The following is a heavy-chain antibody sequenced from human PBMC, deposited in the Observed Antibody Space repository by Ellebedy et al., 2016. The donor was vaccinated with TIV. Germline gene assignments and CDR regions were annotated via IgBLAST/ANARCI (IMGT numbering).Heavy chain of an antibody. Sequence: AASVKVSCKTSGYTFTNYYVHWVRQAPGQGLEWIGIINPTGGSTDYAQTFQGRVSMTRDTSTTTVYMELSSLRSEDTAVYHCAGKTVAGSNWDYWGQGTLVTVSS. J-gene: IGHJ4*02. D-gene: IGHD6-19*01. CDR1: GYTFTNYY. CDR3: AGKTVAGSNWDY. V-gene: IGHV1-46*01. CDR2: INPTGGST.